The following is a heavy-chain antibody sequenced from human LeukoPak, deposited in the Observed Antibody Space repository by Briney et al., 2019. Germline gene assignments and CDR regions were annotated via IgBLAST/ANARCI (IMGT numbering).Heavy chain of an antibody. J-gene: IGHJ4*02. CDR1: GITLSSYA. V-gene: IGHV3-23*01. CDR2: ISGSGGST. CDR3: AKGGNTLVATTLPRSYFDY. Sequence: GGSLRLSCAVSGITLSSYAMSWVRQAPGKGLEWVSAISGSGGSTYYADSVKGRFTISRDNSKNTLYLQMNSLTAEDTAVYYCAKGGNTLVATTLPRSYFDYWGQGTLVTVSS. D-gene: IGHD5-12*01.